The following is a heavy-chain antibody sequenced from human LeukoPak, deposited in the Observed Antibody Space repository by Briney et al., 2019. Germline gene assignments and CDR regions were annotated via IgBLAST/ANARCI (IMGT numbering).Heavy chain of an antibody. CDR1: GGSISSHC. J-gene: IGHJ6*02. CDR3: ARDGIAAPYGMDV. V-gene: IGHV4-4*07. D-gene: IGHD6-6*01. CDR2: IYTSGST. Sequence: SETLSLTCTVSGGSISSHCWSWIRQPAGKGLEWIGRIYTSGSTNYNSSLKSRVTMSVDTSKKQFSLKLSSVTAADTAVYYCARDGIAAPYGMDVWGQGTTVTVSS.